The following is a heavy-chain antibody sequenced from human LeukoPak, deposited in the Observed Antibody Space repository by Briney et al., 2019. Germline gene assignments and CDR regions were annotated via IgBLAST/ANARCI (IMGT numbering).Heavy chain of an antibody. Sequence: PGGSLRLSCAASGFTVSSNYMSWVRQAPGKGLEWVSVIYSGGSTYYADSVKGRFTISRDNSKNTLYLQMNSLRAEDTAVYYCARDLLRSHRSPADYWGQGTLVTVSS. CDR1: GFTVSSNY. CDR2: IYSGGST. D-gene: IGHD1-14*01. CDR3: ARDLLRSHRSPADY. J-gene: IGHJ4*02. V-gene: IGHV3-66*01.